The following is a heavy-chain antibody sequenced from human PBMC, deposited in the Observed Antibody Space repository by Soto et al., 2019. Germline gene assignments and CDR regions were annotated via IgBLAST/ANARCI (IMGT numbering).Heavy chain of an antibody. D-gene: IGHD2-15*01. J-gene: IGHJ6*01. CDR3: ARHSNDCCCGSGYGGYYYYSGMEF. CDR1: GYSFTSYW. CDR2: IYPGDSDT. V-gene: IGHV5-51*01. Sequence: VPLKIPSNVSGYSFTSYWSGRVIQKPGKGLESMGIIYPGDSDTRYSPSFRGQVTISADKAISTAYLQWSSLKAWDTAMYYCARHSNDCCCGSGYGGYYYYSGMEFRVQGTTVLVSS.